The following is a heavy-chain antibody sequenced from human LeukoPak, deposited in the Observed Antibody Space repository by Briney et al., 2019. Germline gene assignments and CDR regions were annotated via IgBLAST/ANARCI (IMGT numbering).Heavy chain of an antibody. J-gene: IGHJ3*02. V-gene: IGHV2-5*02. CDR2: IYWDDDK. CDR1: GFSLTTSGVG. CDR3: AQMVTYYYDSSGHDAFDI. Sequence: GPTLLNPPQPLTLTCTFSGFSLTTSGVGVGWIRQPPVKALKWLALIYWDDDKRYTPSLKSRLTITKDTSKNQVVLTMDNMDPVDTATYYCAQMVTYYYDSSGHDAFDIWGQGTMVTVSS. D-gene: IGHD3-22*01.